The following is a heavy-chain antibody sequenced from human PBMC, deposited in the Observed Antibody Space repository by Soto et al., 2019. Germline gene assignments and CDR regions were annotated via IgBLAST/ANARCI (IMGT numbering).Heavy chain of an antibody. D-gene: IGHD3-10*01. V-gene: IGHV3-21*06. Sequence: EVQLVESGGGLVKPGGSLRLSCVVSGFTFSSYSMNWVRQAPGKGLAWVSSISSGSNYTYYADSVKGRFTISRDNAKNAVYLQMNSLRAEDTALYYCARDFEESQYYYYCMDVWGKGTTVTVSS. CDR1: GFTFSSYS. J-gene: IGHJ6*03. CDR2: ISSGSNYT. CDR3: ARDFEESQYYYYCMDV.